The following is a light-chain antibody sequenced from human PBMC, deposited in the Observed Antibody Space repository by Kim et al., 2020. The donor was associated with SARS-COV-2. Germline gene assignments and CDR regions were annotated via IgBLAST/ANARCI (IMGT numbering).Light chain of an antibody. CDR2: RNN. CDR3: SAWDSSLNVWV. J-gene: IGLJ3*02. CDR1: NNNVGNQG. Sequence: QTATPTCTDNNNNVGNQGAAWLQQHQGHPPKLLSYRNNNRTSGISERFSASRSGDTASLTITGLQPEDETDDYCSAWDSSLNVWVFGGGTQLTVL. V-gene: IGLV10-54*04.